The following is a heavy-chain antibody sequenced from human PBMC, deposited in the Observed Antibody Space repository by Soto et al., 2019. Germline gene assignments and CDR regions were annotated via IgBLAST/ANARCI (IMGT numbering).Heavy chain of an antibody. CDR3: ARMNRDYYYYGMDV. CDR1: GYSIRSSKW. J-gene: IGHJ6*02. CDR2: IDHNGVA. V-gene: IGHV4-4*02. Sequence: PSETLSLTCSVSGYSIRSSKWWTWVRQTPGNGLEWIGKIDHNGVANYNPSLEGRVTISKDISKNQISLKVTSVTAADSAVYYCARMNRDYYYYGMDVWGQGATVTVSS.